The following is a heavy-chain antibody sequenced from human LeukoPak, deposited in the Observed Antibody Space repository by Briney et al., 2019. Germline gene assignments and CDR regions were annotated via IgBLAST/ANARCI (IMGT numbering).Heavy chain of an antibody. CDR3: TRDGSGYATS. CDR2: IKQDGGEK. Sequence: GGSLRLSCAASTFSFSNNWMSCVRQAPGKGLEWVANIKQDGGEKYYVDSVKGRFTISRDNAKNSLYLQMNSLRAEDTAVYYCTRDGSGYATSWGQGTLVGVSS. J-gene: IGHJ4*02. CDR1: TFSFSNNW. V-gene: IGHV3-7*04. D-gene: IGHD3-16*01.